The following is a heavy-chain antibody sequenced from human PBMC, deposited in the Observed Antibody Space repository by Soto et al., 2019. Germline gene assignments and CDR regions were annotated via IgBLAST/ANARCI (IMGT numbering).Heavy chain of an antibody. V-gene: IGHV4-59*01. CDR2: IYYSGST. CDR1: GGSISSYY. D-gene: IGHD2-8*01. CDR3: ARVRVYEGYYYYYMDV. J-gene: IGHJ6*03. Sequence: TSETLSLTCTVSGGSISSYYWSWIRQPPGKGLEWIGYIYYSGSTNYNPSLKSRVTISVDTSKNQFSLKLSSVTAADTAVYYCARVRVYEGYYYYYMDVWGKGTTVTVS.